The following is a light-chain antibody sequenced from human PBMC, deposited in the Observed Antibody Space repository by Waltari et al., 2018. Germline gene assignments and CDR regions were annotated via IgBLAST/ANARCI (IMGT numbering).Light chain of an antibody. Sequence: SYVLTQPPSVSVAPGKTARITCGGNNICSTSVHCYQQKPGQAPVLVVYDDSDRPSGIPERFSGSNSGNTATLTISRVEAGDEADYYCQVWDTSSNLHVVFGGGAKLTVL. J-gene: IGLJ2*01. CDR2: DDS. CDR1: NICSTS. CDR3: QVWDTSSNLHVV. V-gene: IGLV3-21*03.